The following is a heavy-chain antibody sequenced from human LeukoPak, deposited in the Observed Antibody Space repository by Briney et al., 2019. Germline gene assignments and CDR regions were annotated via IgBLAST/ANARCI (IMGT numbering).Heavy chain of an antibody. CDR1: GFTFSSYW. D-gene: IGHD6-13*01. CDR2: IYSGGST. V-gene: IGHV3-66*01. Sequence: GGSLRLSCAASGFTFSSYWMSWVRQAPGKGLEWVSVIYSGGSTYYADSVKGRFTISRDNSKNTLYLQMNSLRAEDTAVYYCARDSSSRDAFDIWGQGTMVTVSS. CDR3: ARDSSSRDAFDI. J-gene: IGHJ3*02.